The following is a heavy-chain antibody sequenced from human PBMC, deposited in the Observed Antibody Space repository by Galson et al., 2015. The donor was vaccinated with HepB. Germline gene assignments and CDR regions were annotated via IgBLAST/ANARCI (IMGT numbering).Heavy chain of an antibody. CDR3: ARGITMIVVVAGMDV. CDR2: ISYDGSNK. V-gene: IGHV3-30*04. D-gene: IGHD3-22*01. CDR1: GFTFSSYA. J-gene: IGHJ6*02. Sequence: SLRLSCAASGFTFSSYAMHWVRQAPGKGLEWVAVISYDGSNKYYADSVKGRFTISRDNSKNTLYLQMNSLRAEDTAVYYCARGITMIVVVAGMDVWGQGPTVTVSS.